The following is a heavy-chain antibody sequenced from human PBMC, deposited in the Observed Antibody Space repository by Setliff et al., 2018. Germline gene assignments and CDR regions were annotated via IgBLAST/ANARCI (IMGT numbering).Heavy chain of an antibody. V-gene: IGHV1-18*01. CDR3: ARRPRAVYGSGRRNWFLDY. Sequence: ASVKVSCKASGYTFTTYGVAWVRQAPGQGLEWLGWISGYNGNTNYAQRFQGRVTTTIDTSTSTAYMELRSLTSDDTAVYYCARRPRAVYGSGRRNWFLDYWGQGTLVTVSS. J-gene: IGHJ4*02. CDR2: ISGYNGNT. D-gene: IGHD3-10*01. CDR1: GYTFTTYG.